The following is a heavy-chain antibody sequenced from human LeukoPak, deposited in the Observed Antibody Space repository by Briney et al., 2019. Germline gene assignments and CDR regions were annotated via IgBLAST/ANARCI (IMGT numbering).Heavy chain of an antibody. V-gene: IGHV3-30*02. CDR1: GFTFSSYG. CDR3: AKDVGFEWAAADFY. CDR2: IRYDGSNK. Sequence: PGGSLRLSCAASGFTFSSYGMHWVRQAAGKGLEWVAFIRYDGSNKYYADSVKGRFTISRDNSKSTLYLQMNSLRAEDTAVYYCAKDVGFEWAAADFYWGQGTLVTVSS. D-gene: IGHD3-3*01. J-gene: IGHJ4*02.